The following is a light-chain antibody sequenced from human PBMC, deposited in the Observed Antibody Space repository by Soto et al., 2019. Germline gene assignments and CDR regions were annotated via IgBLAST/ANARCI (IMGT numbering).Light chain of an antibody. J-gene: IGKJ1*01. CDR3: QHYNSYSEA. CDR2: AAS. V-gene: IGKV1-5*01. CDR1: QRTSGW. Sequence: DIQMTQSPSSLSASVGDRVTITCRASQRTSGWLAWYQQKPGKAPKRLIYAASSLQSEVPSRFSGSGSGTEFTLTISSLQPDDFATYYCQHYNSYSEAFGQGTKVDIK.